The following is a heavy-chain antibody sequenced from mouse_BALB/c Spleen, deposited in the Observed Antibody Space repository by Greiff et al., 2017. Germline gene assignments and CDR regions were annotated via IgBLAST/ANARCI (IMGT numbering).Heavy chain of an antibody. CDR2: ISYSGST. Sequence: EVKLMESGPGLVKPSQSLSLTCTVTGYSITSDYAWNWIRQFPGNKLEWMGYISYSGSTSYNPSLKSRISITRDTSKNQFFLQLNSVTTEDTATYYCAREDGNYDWFAYWGQGTLVTVSA. J-gene: IGHJ3*01. CDR1: GYSITSDYA. CDR3: AREDGNYDWFAY. D-gene: IGHD2-1*01. V-gene: IGHV3-2*02.